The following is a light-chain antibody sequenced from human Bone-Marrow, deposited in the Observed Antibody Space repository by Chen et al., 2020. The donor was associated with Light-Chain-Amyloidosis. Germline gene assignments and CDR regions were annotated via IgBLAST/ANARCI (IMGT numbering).Light chain of an antibody. V-gene: IGLV2-8*01. CDR2: EAQ. J-gene: IGLJ1*01. CDR1: NADVGATIY. Sequence: QSALTQPPSASGSRGQSVTISCTETNADVGATIYVSWYQQHPGKAPRRLLYEAQKRPSGVPNRFTGSKSDNTASLTVSELQAEDEADYYCSSYAGPNHLLFGTGTRVSVL. CDR3: SSYAGPNHLL.